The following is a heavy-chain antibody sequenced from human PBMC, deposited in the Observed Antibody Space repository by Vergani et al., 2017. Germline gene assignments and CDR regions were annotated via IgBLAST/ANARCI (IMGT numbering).Heavy chain of an antibody. V-gene: IGHV4-31*03. CDR2: INHSGST. J-gene: IGHJ3*02. Sequence: QVQLQESGPGLVKPSQTLSLTCTVSGGSISSGGYYWSWIRQPPGKGLEWIGEINHSGSTNYNPSLKSRVTISVDTSKNQFSLKLSSVTAADTAVYYCARGITGTLAFDIWGQGTMVTVSS. CDR1: GGSISSGGYY. D-gene: IGHD1-7*01. CDR3: ARGITGTLAFDI.